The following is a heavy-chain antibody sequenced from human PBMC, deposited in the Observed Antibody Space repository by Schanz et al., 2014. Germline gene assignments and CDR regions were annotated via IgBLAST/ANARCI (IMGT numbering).Heavy chain of an antibody. V-gene: IGHV4-39*01. CDR3: ARLMVPGWFDP. Sequence: QLQLQESGPGLVIPSETLSLTCTVSGGSISSSTYYWGWIRQPPGKGPEWIGTIDDTGSTYYTPALGGRLTMSVDTSKSQLSVRLTSVTAADTAVYYCARLMVPGWFDPWGQGQLVTVSS. CDR1: GGSISSSTYY. J-gene: IGHJ5*02. CDR2: IDDTGST. D-gene: IGHD3-10*01.